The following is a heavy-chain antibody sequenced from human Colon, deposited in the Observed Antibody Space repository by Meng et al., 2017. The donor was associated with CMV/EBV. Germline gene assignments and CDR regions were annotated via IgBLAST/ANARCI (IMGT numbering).Heavy chain of an antibody. J-gene: IGHJ4*02. Sequence: GGSLRLSCAFSGISLKSYAMHWVRQTPGKGLEWISGISWSGGSKVYGDAVQGRFTVSRDTAKSSVYLQMNSLRADDTALYYCAKGRLKYSSGFRDFFEFWGQGTLVTVSS. V-gene: IGHV3-9*01. D-gene: IGHD3-22*01. CDR2: ISWSGGSK. CDR1: GISLKSYA. CDR3: AKGRLKYSSGFRDFFEF.